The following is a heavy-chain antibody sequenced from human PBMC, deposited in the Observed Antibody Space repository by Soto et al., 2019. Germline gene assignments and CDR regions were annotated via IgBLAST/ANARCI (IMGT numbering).Heavy chain of an antibody. CDR2: INHSGST. V-gene: IGHV4-34*01. Sequence: SETLSLTCAVYGGSCSGYYWSWIRQPPGKGLEWIGEINHSGSTNYNPSLKSRVTISVDTSKNQFSLKLSSVTAADTAVYYCVRLGCSGGSCYPGDYWGQGTLVTVSS. J-gene: IGHJ4*02. CDR1: GGSCSGYY. CDR3: VRLGCSGGSCYPGDY. D-gene: IGHD2-15*01.